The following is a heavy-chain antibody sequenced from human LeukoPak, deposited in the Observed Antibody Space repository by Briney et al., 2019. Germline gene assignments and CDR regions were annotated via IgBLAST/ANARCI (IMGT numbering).Heavy chain of an antibody. CDR1: GGSISSYY. CDR3: ARHIGNYLGFGELLRGVYYYYYYMDV. V-gene: IGHV4-4*09. CDR2: IYTSGST. Sequence: SETLSLTCTDSGGSISSYYWSWIRQPPGKGLEWIGYIYTSGSTNYNPSLKSRVTISVDTSKNQFSLKLSSVTAADTAVYYCARHIGNYLGFGELLRGVYYYYYYMDVWGKGTTVTVSS. J-gene: IGHJ6*03. D-gene: IGHD3-10*01.